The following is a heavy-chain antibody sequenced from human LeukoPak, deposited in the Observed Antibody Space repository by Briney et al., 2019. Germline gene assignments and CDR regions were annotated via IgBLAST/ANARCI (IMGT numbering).Heavy chain of an antibody. Sequence: SETLSLTCTVSGGSMSPYHWGWIRQPPGNGLEWIGYIYYSGSTNYNPSLKSRVTISVDTSKNQFSLKLSSVTAADTAVYYCARGGTTGITGTFGYWGQGTLVTVSS. V-gene: IGHV4-59*01. CDR3: ARGGTTGITGTFGY. CDR2: IYYSGST. J-gene: IGHJ4*02. D-gene: IGHD1-20*01. CDR1: GGSMSPYH.